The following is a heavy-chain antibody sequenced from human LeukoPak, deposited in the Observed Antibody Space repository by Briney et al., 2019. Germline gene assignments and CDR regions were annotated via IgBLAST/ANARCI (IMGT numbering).Heavy chain of an antibody. Sequence: PSETLSLTCTFSGGSISTYYWSWIRQPPWKGLEWIGYVNYGGSTNSNPSLKSRVTISIDTSKNQFSLKLTSVTTADTAIYYCARSPPNPRYCSSSSCPYYVDYWGQGTLVTVSS. V-gene: IGHV4-59*01. CDR2: VNYGGST. D-gene: IGHD2-2*01. CDR1: GGSISTYY. J-gene: IGHJ4*02. CDR3: ARSPPNPRYCSSSSCPYYVDY.